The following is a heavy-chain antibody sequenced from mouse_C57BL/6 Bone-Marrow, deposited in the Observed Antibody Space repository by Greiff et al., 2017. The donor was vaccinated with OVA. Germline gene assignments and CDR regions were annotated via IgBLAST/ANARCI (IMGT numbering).Heavy chain of an antibody. V-gene: IGHV1-26*01. CDR1: GYTFTDYY. CDR3: ARGGDAV. J-gene: IGHJ1*03. D-gene: IGHD2-13*01. CDR2: INPNNGGT. Sequence: EVQLQQSGPELVKPGASVKISCKASGYTFTDYYMNWVKQSHGKSLEWIGDINPNNGGTSYNQKFKGKATLTVDKSSSTAYMELRSLTSEDSAVYYCARGGDAVWGTGTTVTVSS.